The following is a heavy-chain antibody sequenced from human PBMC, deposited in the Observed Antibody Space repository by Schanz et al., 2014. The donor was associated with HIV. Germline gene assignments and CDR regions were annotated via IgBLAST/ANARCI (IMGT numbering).Heavy chain of an antibody. CDR3: ARDVSHDSSGHYSDYYYGMDV. CDR2: ISYDGSNK. Sequence: QVQLVESGGGVVQPGRSLRLSCAASRFTFSSYAMHWVRQAPGKGLEWVAVISYDGSNKNYADSVKGRFTISRDNSKNTLYLQMNSLRAEDTAVYYCARDVSHDSSGHYSDYYYGMDVWGQGTTVTVSS. V-gene: IGHV3-30-3*01. D-gene: IGHD3-22*01. CDR1: RFTFSSYA. J-gene: IGHJ6*02.